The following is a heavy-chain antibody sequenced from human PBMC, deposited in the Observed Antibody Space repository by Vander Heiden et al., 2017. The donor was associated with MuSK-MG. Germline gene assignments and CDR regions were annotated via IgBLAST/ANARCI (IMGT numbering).Heavy chain of an antibody. D-gene: IGHD1-26*01. J-gene: IGHJ4*02. CDR2: ISSNGGNT. CDR3: AKDYSGSYYYFDY. Sequence: EVQLAESGGDLVQPGGSLRLSCSAPGFTVSHYPIHWVRQAPGKGLEYVSVISSNGGNTYYADSVKGRFTISRDNSKNTVYLQMSSLRAEDTAVYYCAKDYSGSYYYFDYWGQGTLVTVSS. CDR1: GFTVSHYP. V-gene: IGHV3-64D*06.